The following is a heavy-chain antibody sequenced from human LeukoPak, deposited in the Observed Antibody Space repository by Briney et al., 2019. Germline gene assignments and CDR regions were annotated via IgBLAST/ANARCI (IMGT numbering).Heavy chain of an antibody. J-gene: IGHJ4*02. CDR1: GTSFTNYW. V-gene: IGHV5-51*01. CDR3: ARAGQYYDILTGYINCDY. Sequence: GASLKISFKGAGTSFTNYWIGWGRRMPEKGVERRGIIYPGDSDTRYSPYFQGQVTISAAKSISTAYLQWSSLKASDTAMYYCARAGQYYDILTGYINCDYWGQGTLVTVSS. D-gene: IGHD3-9*01. CDR2: IYPGDSDT.